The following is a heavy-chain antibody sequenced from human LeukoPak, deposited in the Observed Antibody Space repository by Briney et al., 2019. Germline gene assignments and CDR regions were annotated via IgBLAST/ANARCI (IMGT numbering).Heavy chain of an antibody. CDR1: GFTFYSYS. V-gene: IGHV3-21*01. J-gene: IGHJ4*02. CDR3: ARSVPYSGYDYDY. CDR2: LSSSSSYI. Sequence: GGSVRLSCAASGFTFYSYSMKWVAQAPGKGLEWVLSLSSSSSYIYYADSVKGRFTNSRDNAKNSLYLQMNSLRAEDTAVYYCARSVPYSGYDYDYWGQGTLVTVSS. D-gene: IGHD5-12*01.